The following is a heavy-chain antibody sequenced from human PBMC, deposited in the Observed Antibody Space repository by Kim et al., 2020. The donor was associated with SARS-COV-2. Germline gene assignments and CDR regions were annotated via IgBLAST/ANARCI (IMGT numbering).Heavy chain of an antibody. CDR2: ITRGGDT. V-gene: IGHV3-23*01. D-gene: IGHD6-19*01. CDR3: VPCVTLADRSGGCTSFDH. J-gene: IGHJ4*01. CDR1: GLTLRSYA. Sequence: GGSLRLSCAASGLTLRSYAMNWVRQGPGKGLEWVSSITRGGDTYYAASVKGRFTISRDNFKDTLSLQMNSLRAEDTGNYYCVPCVTLADRSGGCTSFDH.